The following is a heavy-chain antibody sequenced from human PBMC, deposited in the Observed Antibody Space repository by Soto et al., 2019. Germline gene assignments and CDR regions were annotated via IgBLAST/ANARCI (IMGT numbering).Heavy chain of an antibody. Sequence: QAQLVESGGGVVQPGRSLRLSCAASGFAFSSYGMHWVRQAPGTGLEWVAVISYDGSLQHYADSVKGRFTISRDNSKNMVLLQRSSMRAEETAVYYCVSDRRYGHASVPYSWGQGTLVSVSS. CDR3: VSDRRYGHASVPYS. D-gene: IGHD5-18*01. CDR2: ISYDGSLQ. J-gene: IGHJ4*02. CDR1: GFAFSSYG. V-gene: IGHV3-30*03.